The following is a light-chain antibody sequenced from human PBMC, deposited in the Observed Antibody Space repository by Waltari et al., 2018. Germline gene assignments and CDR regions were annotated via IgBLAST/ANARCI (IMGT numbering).Light chain of an antibody. CDR3: CSFTATHTLL. CDR2: DVT. CDR1: NNDVGASKF. J-gene: IGLJ2*01. V-gene: IGLV2-14*03. Sequence: QSALTQPASVSGSPGQSITISCTGTNNDVGASKFVSWYQQHPGSAPQRMIYDVTARPSGISFRFSGSKSANTASLTISGLLPEDEAIYYCCSFTATHTLLFGGGTTVTVL.